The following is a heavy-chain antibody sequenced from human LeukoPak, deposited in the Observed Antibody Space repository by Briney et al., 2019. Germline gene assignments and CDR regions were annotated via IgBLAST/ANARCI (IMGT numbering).Heavy chain of an antibody. V-gene: IGHV1-69*05. D-gene: IGHD6-6*01. CDR2: IIPIFGTA. J-gene: IGHJ3*02. CDR1: GGTFSSYA. Sequence: SVKVSCKASGGTFSSYAISWVRQAPGQGLEWMGGIIPIFGTANYAQKFQGRVTIATDESTSTAYMELSSLRSEDTAVYYCARSIAARRDAFDIWGQGTMVTVSS. CDR3: ARSIAARRDAFDI.